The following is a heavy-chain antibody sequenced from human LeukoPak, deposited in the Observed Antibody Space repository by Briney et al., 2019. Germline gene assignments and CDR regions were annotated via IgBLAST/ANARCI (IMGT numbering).Heavy chain of an antibody. V-gene: IGHV3-30-3*01. J-gene: IGHJ4*02. Sequence: GGSLRLSCAASGFTFSSYAMHWVRQAPGKGLEWVAVISYDGSNKYYADSVKGRFTISRDNSKNTLYLQMNSLRAEDTAVYYCARAPCEWLLGYYFDYWGQGTLVTVSS. CDR3: ARAPCEWLLGYYFDY. CDR2: ISYDGSNK. D-gene: IGHD3-3*01. CDR1: GFTFSSYA.